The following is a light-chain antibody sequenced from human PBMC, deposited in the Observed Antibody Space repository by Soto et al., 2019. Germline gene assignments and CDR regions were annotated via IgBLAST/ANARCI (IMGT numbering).Light chain of an antibody. CDR3: SSYAGSNKLV. V-gene: IGLV2-8*01. CDR1: SSDFGAYDS. J-gene: IGLJ1*01. CDR2: EVA. Sequence: QSVLTQPPSASGTPGQSVTISCTGSSSDFGAYDSVSWYQQHPAKAPKLLIYEVAKRPSGVPDRFSGSKSGNTASLTVSGLQAEDEADYYCSSYAGSNKLVFGTGTKVTVL.